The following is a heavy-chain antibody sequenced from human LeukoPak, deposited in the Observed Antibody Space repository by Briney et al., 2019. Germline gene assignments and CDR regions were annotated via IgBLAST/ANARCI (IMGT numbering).Heavy chain of an antibody. D-gene: IGHD3-9*01. CDR2: LNPNSGGT. V-gene: IGHV1-2*02. CDR1: GYTFTGYY. Sequence: ASVKVSCKASGYTFTGYYMHWVRQAPGQGLEWTGWLNPNSGGTNYAQKFEGRVTMTRDTSISTAYMELSRLRSDDTAVYYCARGGSLYDILTSYYYYGMDGWGQGTTVTVSS. J-gene: IGHJ6*02. CDR3: ARGGSLYDILTSYYYYGMDG.